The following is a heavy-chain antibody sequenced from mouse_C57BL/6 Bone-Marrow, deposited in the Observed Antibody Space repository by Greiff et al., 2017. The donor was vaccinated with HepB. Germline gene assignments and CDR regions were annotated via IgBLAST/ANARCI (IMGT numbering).Heavy chain of an antibody. CDR3: ARRDYGSSSPWYFDV. V-gene: IGHV1-82*01. CDR1: GYAFSSSW. D-gene: IGHD1-1*01. Sequence: VKLMESGPELVKPGASVKISCKASGYAFSSSWMNWVKQRPGKGLEWIGRIYPGDGDTNYNGKFKGKATLTADKSSSTAYMQLSSLTSEDSAVYFCARRDYGSSSPWYFDVWGTGTTVTVSS. J-gene: IGHJ1*03. CDR2: IYPGDGDT.